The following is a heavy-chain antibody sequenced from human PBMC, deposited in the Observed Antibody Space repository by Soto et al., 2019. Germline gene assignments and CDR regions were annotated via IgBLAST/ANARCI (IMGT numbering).Heavy chain of an antibody. Sequence: ASVKVSCKASGYTFTDYYLHWVRQAPGQGLEWMGWINANSGGTNFAQKFQGRVTMTRDTSIDTAYMDLNRLRSDDTAVYLCARYLIISASGMDVWGQWDSVSGSS. CDR1: GYTFTDYY. V-gene: IGHV1-2*02. CDR2: INANSGGT. J-gene: IGHJ6*02. CDR3: ARYLIISASGMDV. D-gene: IGHD3-16*02.